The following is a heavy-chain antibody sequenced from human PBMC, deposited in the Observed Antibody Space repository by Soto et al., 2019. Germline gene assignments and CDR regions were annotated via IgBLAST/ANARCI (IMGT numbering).Heavy chain of an antibody. Sequence: VASVKVSCKASGYTFTSYGISWVRQAPGQGLEWMGWISAYNGNTNYAQKLQGRVTMTTDTSTSTAYMELRSLRSDDTAVYYCARNLYYYDSSGYPVDYWGQGTLVTVSS. CDR1: GYTFTSYG. D-gene: IGHD3-22*01. CDR2: ISAYNGNT. CDR3: ARNLYYYDSSGYPVDY. V-gene: IGHV1-18*04. J-gene: IGHJ4*02.